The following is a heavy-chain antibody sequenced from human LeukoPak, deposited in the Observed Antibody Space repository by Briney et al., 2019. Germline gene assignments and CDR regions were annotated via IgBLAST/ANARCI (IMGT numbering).Heavy chain of an antibody. D-gene: IGHD2-2*03. V-gene: IGHV3-7*01. CDR2: IKPDESQK. CDR3: ARDLPPSGYCSSTSCRHAFDI. Sequence: GGSLRLSCAASGLTFSMYWMSWVRQAPGKGLEWVANIKPDESQKYYVDSVKGRFTISRDNAKNSLYLQMNSLRAEDTAVYYCARDLPPSGYCSSTSCRHAFDIRGQGTMVTVSS. J-gene: IGHJ3*02. CDR1: GLTFSMYW.